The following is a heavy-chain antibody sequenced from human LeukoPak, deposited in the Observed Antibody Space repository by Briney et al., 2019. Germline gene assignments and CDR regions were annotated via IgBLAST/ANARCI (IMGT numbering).Heavy chain of an antibody. J-gene: IGHJ6*03. CDR2: ISSSSSYI. CDR3: ARAPRSEWTLYYYYMDV. Sequence: PGGSLRLSCAASGFTFSSYSMNWVRQAPGKGLEWVSSISSSSSYIYYADSVKGRFTISRDNAKNSLYLQMNSLRAEDTAVYYCARAPRSEWTLYYYYMDVWGKGTTVTVSS. D-gene: IGHD3-3*01. V-gene: IGHV3-21*01. CDR1: GFTFSSYS.